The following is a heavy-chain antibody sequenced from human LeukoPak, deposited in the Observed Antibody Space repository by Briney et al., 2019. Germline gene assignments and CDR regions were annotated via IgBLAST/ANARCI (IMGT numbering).Heavy chain of an antibody. V-gene: IGHV3-7*05. CDR2: INQDGSEK. D-gene: IGHD5-18*01. CDR1: GFNISSSW. Sequence: GGSLRLSCAASGFNISSSWMTWVRQAPGKGLEWVAIINQDGSEKYYVDSVKGRFTMSRDNAKNSLSLQMNSLRFEDTAVYYCASGYFKSDHWGQGTLVTVSS. CDR3: ASGYFKSDH. J-gene: IGHJ4*02.